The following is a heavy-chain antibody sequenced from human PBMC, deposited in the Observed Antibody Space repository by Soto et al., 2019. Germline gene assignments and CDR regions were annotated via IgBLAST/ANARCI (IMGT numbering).Heavy chain of an antibody. Sequence: GGSLRLSCAASGFTFDDYAMHWVRQAPGKGLEWVSLISGDGGSTYYADSVKGRFTISRDNSKNSLYLQMNSLRTEDSALYYCAKDAIAARYYYYYYGMDFWGQGTTVTVSS. CDR3: AKDAIAARYYYYYYGMDF. CDR1: GFTFDDYA. CDR2: ISGDGGST. V-gene: IGHV3-43*02. J-gene: IGHJ6*02. D-gene: IGHD6-6*01.